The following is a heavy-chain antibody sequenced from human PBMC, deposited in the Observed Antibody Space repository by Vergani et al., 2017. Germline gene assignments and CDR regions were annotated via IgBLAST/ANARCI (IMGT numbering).Heavy chain of an antibody. D-gene: IGHD6-6*01. CDR2: IIPIFGTA. J-gene: IGHJ6*03. Sequence: QVQLVQSGAEVKKPGSSVKVSCKASGGTFSSYAISWVRQAPEQGLEWMGGIIPIFGTANYAQKFQGRVTITADESTSTAYMELSSLRSEDTAVYYCARSSSGGQLGHNYYYYYYMDVWGKGTTVTVSS. V-gene: IGHV1-69*01. CDR1: GGTFSSYA. CDR3: ARSSSGGQLGHNYYYYYYMDV.